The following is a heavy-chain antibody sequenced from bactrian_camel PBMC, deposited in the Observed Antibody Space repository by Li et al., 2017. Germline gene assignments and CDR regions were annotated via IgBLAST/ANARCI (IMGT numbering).Heavy chain of an antibody. CDR2: ISLLGGGT. V-gene: IGHV3S58*01. CDR1: EPPYSTRC. CDR3: ALVPLDREFVCPPEKDWPY. J-gene: IGHJ4*01. D-gene: IGHD1*01. Sequence: HVQLVESGGGSVEAGGTLRISCVRSEPPYSTRCMAWFRQTPGKEREVVASISLLGGGTYLADSVKGRFTISQDVAKDTLYLQMNGLKTEDTAMYYRALVPLDREFVCPPEKDWPYWGQGTQVTVS.